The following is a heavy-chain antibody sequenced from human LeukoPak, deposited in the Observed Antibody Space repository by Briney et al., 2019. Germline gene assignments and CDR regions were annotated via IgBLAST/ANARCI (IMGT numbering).Heavy chain of an antibody. CDR3: VADRARLFWYFDL. CDR1: GSTLRDLS. CDR2: SDPEDGET. V-gene: IGHV1-24*01. Sequence: ASVKVSCKVSGSTLRDLSIHWVRQPPGKGLEYVGGSDPEDGETFHAQNFQGRVTMTEDTSIDTAYMELSSLRSEDTAVYYCVADRARLFWYFDLWGRGTLVTVSS. J-gene: IGHJ2*01. D-gene: IGHD1-14*01.